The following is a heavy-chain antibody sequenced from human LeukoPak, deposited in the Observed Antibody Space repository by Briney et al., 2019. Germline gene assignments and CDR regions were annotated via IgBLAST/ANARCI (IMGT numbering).Heavy chain of an antibody. CDR2: MYLSGTT. D-gene: IGHD6-13*01. Sequence: SGTLSLTCTVSGDSINSLDLWSWVRQPPGKGLKWIGEMYLSGTTHSNPSVKSRVTISVDTSKNQFSLKLSSVTAADTAVYYCARADGGSWSGWFDPWGQGTLVTVSS. CDR1: GDSINSLDL. CDR3: ARADGGSWSGWFDP. J-gene: IGHJ5*02. V-gene: IGHV4-4*02.